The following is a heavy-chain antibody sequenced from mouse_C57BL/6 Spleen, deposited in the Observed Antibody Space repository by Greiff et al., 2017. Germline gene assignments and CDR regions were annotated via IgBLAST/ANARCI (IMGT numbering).Heavy chain of an antibody. D-gene: IGHD3-2*01. CDR3: TKGRQGYAMDD. CDR2: IDPETGGT. Sequence: VQLQQSGAELVRPGASVTLSCKASGYTFTDYEMHWVKQTPVHGLEWIGAIDPETGGTAYNQKFKGKAILTADKSSSTAYMELRSLTSEDSAVYYCTKGRQGYAMDDWGQGTSVTVSS. J-gene: IGHJ4*01. CDR1: GYTFTDYE. V-gene: IGHV1-15*01.